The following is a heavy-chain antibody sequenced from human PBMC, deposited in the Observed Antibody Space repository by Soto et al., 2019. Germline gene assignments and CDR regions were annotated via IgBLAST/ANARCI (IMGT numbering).Heavy chain of an antibody. CDR3: ASGGSGWSY. Sequence: EVQLVQSGAEVKEPGESLRISCEVSGYTFTTYWISWLSQMPGKGLEWMGRIAPSDSSTDYSPSFQGHVTISADNSINTAYLQWTSLRASDTAMYYCASGGSGWSYWGQGTLVTASS. D-gene: IGHD6-19*01. V-gene: IGHV5-10-1*01. CDR1: GYTFTTYW. J-gene: IGHJ4*02. CDR2: IAPSDSST.